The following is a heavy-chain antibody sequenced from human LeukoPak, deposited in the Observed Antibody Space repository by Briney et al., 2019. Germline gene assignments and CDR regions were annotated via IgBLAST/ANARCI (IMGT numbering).Heavy chain of an antibody. J-gene: IGHJ5*02. CDR3: AKSSGTMVQGANWFDP. D-gene: IGHD3-10*01. CDR2: ISGSGGST. Sequence: GGSLRLSCAASGFTFSSYAMSWVRQAPGKGLEWVSAISGSGGSTYYADSVNGRFTISGDNSKNTLYLQMYSLRAEDTAVYYCAKSSGTMVQGANWFDPWGQGTLVTVSS. CDR1: GFTFSSYA. V-gene: IGHV3-23*01.